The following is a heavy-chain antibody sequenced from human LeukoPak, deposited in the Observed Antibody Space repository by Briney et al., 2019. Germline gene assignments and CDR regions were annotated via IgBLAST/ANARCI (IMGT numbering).Heavy chain of an antibody. V-gene: IGHV3-48*04. CDR1: GFTFSSYS. J-gene: IGHJ5*02. CDR2: ISSSSSTI. Sequence: GGSLRLSCAASGFTFSSYSMNWVRQAPGKGVEWVSYISSSSSTIYYADSVKGRFTISRDNAKNSLYLQMNSLRAEDTAVYYCARGLGLTIFGVVQNWFDPWGQGTLVTVSS. CDR3: ARGLGLTIFGVVQNWFDP. D-gene: IGHD3-3*01.